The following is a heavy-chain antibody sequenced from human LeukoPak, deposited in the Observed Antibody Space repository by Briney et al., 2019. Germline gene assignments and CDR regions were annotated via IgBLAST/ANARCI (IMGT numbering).Heavy chain of an antibody. CDR3: ARELVVTASGMDV. D-gene: IGHD2-21*02. J-gene: IGHJ6*02. Sequence: GASVKVCCKASGYTFTSYYMHWVRQAPGQGLEWMGIINPCGGSTSYAQKFQGRVTMTRDTSTSTVYMELSSLRSEDTAVYYCARELVVTASGMDVWGQGTTVTVSS. CDR2: INPCGGST. CDR1: GYTFTSYY. V-gene: IGHV1-46*01.